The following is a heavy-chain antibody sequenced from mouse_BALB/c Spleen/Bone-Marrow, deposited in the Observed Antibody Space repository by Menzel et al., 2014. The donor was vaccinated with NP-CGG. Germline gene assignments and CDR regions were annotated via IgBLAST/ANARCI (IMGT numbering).Heavy chain of an antibody. Sequence: EVKLMESGAELVKPGASVKLSCTASGFNIKDTYMHWVKQRPEQGLEWIGRIDPANGNTKYDPKFQGKATITADTSSNTAYLQLSSLTSEDTAVYYCAPIYDGYYVAWFAYWGQGTLVTVSA. D-gene: IGHD2-3*01. V-gene: IGHV14-3*02. CDR2: IDPANGNT. J-gene: IGHJ3*01. CDR3: APIYDGYYVAWFAY. CDR1: GFNIKDTY.